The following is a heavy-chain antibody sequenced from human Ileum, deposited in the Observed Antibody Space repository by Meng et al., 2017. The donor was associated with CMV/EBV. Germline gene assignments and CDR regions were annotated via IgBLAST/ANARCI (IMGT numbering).Heavy chain of an antibody. CDR2: ISGSGDDT. CDR3: AKGGWTSGWYFPV. V-gene: IGHV3-23*01. J-gene: IGHJ4*02. CDR1: DFTFVSYI. Sequence: WAASDFTFVSYIMSWVRQAPGKGLEWVSSISGSGDDTYYADSVKGRFTISRDNSKNTLFLHMSSLRAEDTATYYCAKGGWTSGWYFPVWGQGTLVTVSS. D-gene: IGHD6-13*01.